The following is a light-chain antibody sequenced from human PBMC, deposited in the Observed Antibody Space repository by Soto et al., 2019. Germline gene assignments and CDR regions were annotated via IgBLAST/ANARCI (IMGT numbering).Light chain of an antibody. CDR2: GAS. Sequence: EIVLTQSPGTLSLSPGERATLSCRASQSVSSSFLSWYQQKRGQAPRLLMFGASSRATGIPDRFSGSGSGTDFTLTISSLQSEDFAVYYCQQYNDWPLTFGGGTKVDI. CDR1: QSVSSSF. CDR3: QQYNDWPLT. J-gene: IGKJ4*01. V-gene: IGKV3-20*01.